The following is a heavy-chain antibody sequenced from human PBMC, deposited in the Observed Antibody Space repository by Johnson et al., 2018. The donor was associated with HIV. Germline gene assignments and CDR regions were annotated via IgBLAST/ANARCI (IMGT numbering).Heavy chain of an antibody. V-gene: IGHV3-30*02. J-gene: IGHJ3*02. CDR1: GFTFSSYG. Sequence: QVQLVESGGGVVQPGGSLRLSCAASGFTFSSYGMHWVRQAPGKGLEWVAFIRYDGSNKYYADSVKGRFTISRDNSKNTLYLQMNSLRAEDTAVYYCAKDLGITMVRGVEPAQEDAFDIWGQGTMVTVSS. CDR3: AKDLGITMVRGVEPAQEDAFDI. CDR2: IRYDGSNK. D-gene: IGHD3-10*01.